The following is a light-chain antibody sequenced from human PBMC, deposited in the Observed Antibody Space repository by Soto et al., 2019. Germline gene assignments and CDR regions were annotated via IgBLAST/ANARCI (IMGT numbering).Light chain of an antibody. V-gene: IGKV3-15*01. CDR2: GAS. CDR1: QSVSIN. Sequence: EIVMTQSPATLSVSPGERATLSCRASQSVSINLAWYQQKPGQAPRLLIYGASTRATGIPARFSGSGSGTEFTLTISSLQSEDYAVYHCQQYNDWPPGTFGQGTKLEI. J-gene: IGKJ2*01. CDR3: QQYNDWPPGT.